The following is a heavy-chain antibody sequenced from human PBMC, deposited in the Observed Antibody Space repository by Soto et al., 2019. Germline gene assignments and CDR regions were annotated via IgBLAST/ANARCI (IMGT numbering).Heavy chain of an antibody. CDR1: GDSVSSNSAA. Sequence: PSQTLSLTCAISGDSVSSNSAAWNWIRQSPSRGLEWLGRTYYRSKWYNDYAVSVKSRITINPDTSKNQFSLQLNSVTPEDTAVYYCARTSTIAAAGKALAYYGMDVWGQGTTVTVSS. V-gene: IGHV6-1*01. J-gene: IGHJ6*02. D-gene: IGHD6-13*01. CDR3: ARTSTIAAAGKALAYYGMDV. CDR2: TYYRSKWYN.